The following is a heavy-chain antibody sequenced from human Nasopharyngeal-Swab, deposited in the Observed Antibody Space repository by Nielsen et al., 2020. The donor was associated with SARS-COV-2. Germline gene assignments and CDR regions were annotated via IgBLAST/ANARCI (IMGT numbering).Heavy chain of an antibody. Sequence: GESLKIPCAASGFTFSSYAMHRVRQAPGKGLEWVAVISYDGSNKYYADSVKGRFTISRDNAKNSLSLQMNSLRAEDTAVYYCARDTTYYYDSSGSSSIWGQGTLVTVSS. V-gene: IGHV3-30-3*01. CDR2: ISYDGSNK. J-gene: IGHJ4*02. CDR3: ARDTTYYYDSSGSSSI. D-gene: IGHD3-22*01. CDR1: GFTFSSYA.